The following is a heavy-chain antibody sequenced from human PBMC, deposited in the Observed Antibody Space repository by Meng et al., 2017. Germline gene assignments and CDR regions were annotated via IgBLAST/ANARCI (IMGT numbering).Heavy chain of an antibody. V-gene: IGHV3-21*01. Sequence: GESLKISCAASGFTFSSYSMNWVRQAPGKGLEWVSSISSSSSYIYYADSVKGRFTISRDNSKNTLYLEMNSLRAEDTAVYYCARDPGSWGRITFGGVIVRGPFDYWGQGTLVTVSS. J-gene: IGHJ4*02. D-gene: IGHD3-16*02. CDR3: ARDPGSWGRITFGGVIVRGPFDY. CDR2: ISSSSSYI. CDR1: GFTFSSYS.